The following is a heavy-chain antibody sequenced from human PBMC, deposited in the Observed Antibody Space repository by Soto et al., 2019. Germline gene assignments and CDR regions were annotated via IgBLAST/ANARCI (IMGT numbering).Heavy chain of an antibody. CDR1: GYTFTSYA. Sequence: QVQLVQSGAEEKKPGASVKVSCKASGYTFTSYAMHWVRQAPGQRLEWMGWINVGNGNTKYSQKFQGRVTITRDTSASTAYMELSSLRSEDTAVYYCARSGNYYYYGMDVWGQGTTVTVSS. J-gene: IGHJ6*02. CDR3: ARSGNYYYYGMDV. CDR2: INVGNGNT. D-gene: IGHD3-10*01. V-gene: IGHV1-3*05.